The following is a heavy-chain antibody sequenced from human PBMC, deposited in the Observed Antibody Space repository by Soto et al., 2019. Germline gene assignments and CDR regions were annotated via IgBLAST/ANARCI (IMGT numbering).Heavy chain of an antibody. J-gene: IGHJ4*02. CDR3: AKDCGRNTAMGFDY. CDR1: GFTFSSYA. Sequence: EVQLLESGGGLVQPGGSLRLSCAASGFTFSSYAMSWVRQAPGKGLEWVSAISGSGGSTYYADSVKGRFTISRDNSKNTLYLQMNSLRDEDMVVYDCAKDCGRNTAMGFDYWGQGTLVTVSS. CDR2: ISGSGGST. V-gene: IGHV3-23*01. D-gene: IGHD5-18*01.